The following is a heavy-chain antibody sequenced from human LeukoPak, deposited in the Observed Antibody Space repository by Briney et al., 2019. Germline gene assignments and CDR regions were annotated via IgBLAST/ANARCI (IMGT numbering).Heavy chain of an antibody. Sequence: GSLRLSCAASGFTFSSYSMNWVRQAPGKGLEWIGSIYHSGSTYYNPSLKSRVTISVDTSKNQFSLKLSSVTAADTAVYYCARSPGILAAFDFWGQGTMVTVSS. J-gene: IGHJ3*01. CDR2: IYHSGST. CDR3: ARSPGILAAFDF. CDR1: GFTFSSYS. V-gene: IGHV4-38-2*01. D-gene: IGHD1-26*01.